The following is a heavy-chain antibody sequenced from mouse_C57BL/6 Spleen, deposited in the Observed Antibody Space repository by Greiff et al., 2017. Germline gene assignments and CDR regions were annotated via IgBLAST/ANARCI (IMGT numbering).Heavy chain of an antibody. J-gene: IGHJ2*01. V-gene: IGHV5-9*01. CDR3: ATLLVYYFDY. Sequence: EVQGVESGGGLVKPGGSLKLSCAASGFTFSSYTMSWVRQTPEKRLEWVATISGGGGNTYYPDSVKGRFTISRDNAKNTLYLQMSRLRSEDTALYYCATLLVYYFDYGGQGTTLTVSS. D-gene: IGHD1-1*02. CDR2: ISGGGGNT. CDR1: GFTFSSYT.